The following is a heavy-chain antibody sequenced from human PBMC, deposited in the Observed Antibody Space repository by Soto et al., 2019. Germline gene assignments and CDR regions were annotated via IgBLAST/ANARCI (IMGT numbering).Heavy chain of an antibody. Sequence: PGGSLRLSCASSGFTFNSYGMSWVRQGPGKGLEWVSYSSSSTGSMYYADSVKGRFTISRDNAKNSLYLQMNSLRAEDTAVYYCARRDYGDSDLSWYFYPWGRGTLVTISS. D-gene: IGHD4-17*01. V-gene: IGHV3-48*01. CDR2: SSSSTGSM. CDR3: ARRDYGDSDLSWYFYP. CDR1: GFTFNSYG. J-gene: IGHJ2*01.